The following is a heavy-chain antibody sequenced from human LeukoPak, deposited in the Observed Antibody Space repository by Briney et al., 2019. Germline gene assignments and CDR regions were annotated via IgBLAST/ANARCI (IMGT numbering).Heavy chain of an antibody. CDR1: GFTFSSYW. CDR3: ASDRGYDILTAFDI. D-gene: IGHD3-9*01. Sequence: PGGSLRLSCAASGFTFSSYWMNWARQAPGKGLEWVASINHNGNVNYYVDSVKGRFTISRDNAKNSLYLQMSNLRAEDTAVYYCASDRGYDILTAFDIWGQGTMVTVSS. J-gene: IGHJ3*02. CDR2: INHNGNVN. V-gene: IGHV3-7*01.